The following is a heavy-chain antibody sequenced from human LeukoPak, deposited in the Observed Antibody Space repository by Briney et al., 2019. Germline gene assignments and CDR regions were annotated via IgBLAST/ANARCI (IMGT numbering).Heavy chain of an antibody. CDR2: IYSGGST. CDR3: ARGPTVGPLTFDP. D-gene: IGHD4-17*01. CDR1: GFTVSGNY. J-gene: IGHJ5*02. Sequence: GGSLRLSCAASGFTVSGNYMSWVRQAPGKGLEWVSVIYSGGSTYYADSVKGRFTISRDNSKNMLYLQMNSLRAEDTAVYYCARGPTVGPLTFDPWGQGTLVTVSS. V-gene: IGHV3-53*01.